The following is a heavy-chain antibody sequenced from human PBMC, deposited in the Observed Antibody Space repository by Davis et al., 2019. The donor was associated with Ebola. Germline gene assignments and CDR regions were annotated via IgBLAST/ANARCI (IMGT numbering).Heavy chain of an antibody. J-gene: IGHJ4*02. Sequence: GGSLRLSCAASGFSFSSYGMHWVRQAPGKGLEWVAFIRYDGSNKYYADSVKGRFTISRDNSKNTLYLQMNSLRAEDTAVYYCARDRNWGCEYWGQGTLVTVSS. V-gene: IGHV3-30*02. CDR3: ARDRNWGCEY. CDR2: IRYDGSNK. CDR1: GFSFSSYG. D-gene: IGHD7-27*01.